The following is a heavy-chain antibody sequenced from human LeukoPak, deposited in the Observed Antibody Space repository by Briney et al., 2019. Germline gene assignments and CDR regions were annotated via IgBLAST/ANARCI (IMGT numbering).Heavy chain of an antibody. J-gene: IGHJ4*02. CDR3: ASESITMIVVVGY. CDR1: GFTLSSYS. V-gene: IGHV3-21*01. D-gene: IGHD3-22*01. Sequence: GGSLRLSCAASGFTLSSYSMNWVRQAPGKGLEWVSSISRSSSFIYYADSVKGRFTISRENAKNSLYLQMNSLRAEDTAVYYCASESITMIVVVGYWGQGTLVTVSS. CDR2: ISRSSSFI.